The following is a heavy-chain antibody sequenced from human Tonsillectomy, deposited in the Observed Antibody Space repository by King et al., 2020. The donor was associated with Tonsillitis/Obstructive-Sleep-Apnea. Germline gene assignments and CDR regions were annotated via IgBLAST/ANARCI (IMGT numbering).Heavy chain of an antibody. CDR3: ARRDDFWSGQSHYYYYMDV. Sequence: VQLQQWGAGLLKPSETLSLTCAVYGGSFSGYYWSWIRQPPGKGLEWIGEINHSRSTNYNPSLKSRVTISIDTSKNQFSLKLSSVTAADPAVYYCARRDDFWSGQSHYYYYMDVWGKGTTVTVSS. D-gene: IGHD3-3*01. CDR2: INHSRST. V-gene: IGHV4-34*01. J-gene: IGHJ6*03. CDR1: GGSFSGYY.